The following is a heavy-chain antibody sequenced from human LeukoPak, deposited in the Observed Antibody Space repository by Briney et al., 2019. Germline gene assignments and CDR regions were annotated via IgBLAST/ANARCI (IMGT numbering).Heavy chain of an antibody. Sequence: GGSLRHSCAASGFTFSSYSMNWVRQAPGKGLEWVSSISSSSSYIYYADSVKGRFTISRDNAKNSLYLQMNSLRAEDTAVYYCARDDLPQYCSGGSCYGFAEYFQHWGQGTLVTVSS. CDR3: ARDDLPQYCSGGSCYGFAEYFQH. V-gene: IGHV3-21*01. D-gene: IGHD2-15*01. CDR1: GFTFSSYS. CDR2: ISSSSSYI. J-gene: IGHJ1*01.